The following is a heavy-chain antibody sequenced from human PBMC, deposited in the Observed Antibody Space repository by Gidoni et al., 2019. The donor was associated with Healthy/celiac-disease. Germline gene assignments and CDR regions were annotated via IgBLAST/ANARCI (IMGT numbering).Heavy chain of an antibody. CDR2: IKSKTDGGTT. CDR3: TTESHGAFDI. V-gene: IGHV3-15*07. Sequence: SVSNAWMNWVRQAPRKGLEWVGRIKSKTDGGTTDYAAPVKGRFTISRDDSKNTLYLQMNSLKTEDTAVYYCTTESHGAFDIWGQGTMVTVSS. CDR1: SVSNAW. J-gene: IGHJ3*02.